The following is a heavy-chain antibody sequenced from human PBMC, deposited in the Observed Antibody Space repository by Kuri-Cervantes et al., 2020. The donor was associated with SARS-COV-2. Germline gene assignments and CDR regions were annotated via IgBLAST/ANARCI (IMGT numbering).Heavy chain of an antibody. CDR3: ARDGQPIHPCNSGVCYYYYYYMDV. V-gene: IGHV1-2*04. J-gene: IGHJ6*03. D-gene: IGHD2/OR15-2a*01. Sequence: ASVKVSCKASGYTFTDYYMHWVRQAPGQGLEWMGWINPNSGGTNYAQKFQGWVTMTRDTSISTVYMELSRLRSDDTAMYYCARDGQPIHPCNSGVCYYYYYYMDVWGKGTTVTVSS. CDR2: INPNSGGT. CDR1: GYTFTDYY.